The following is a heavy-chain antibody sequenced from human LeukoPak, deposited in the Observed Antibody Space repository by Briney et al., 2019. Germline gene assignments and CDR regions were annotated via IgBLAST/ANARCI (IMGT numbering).Heavy chain of an antibody. CDR1: GGSISRDGHY. D-gene: IGHD2-2*01. CDR3: ARGVLVVPAATGQFDY. J-gene: IGHJ4*02. CDR2: INHSGST. Sequence: SETLSLTCTVSGGSISRDGHYWSWIRQPPGRGLEWIGEINHSGSTNYNPSLKSRVTISVDTSKNQFSLKLSSVTAADTAVYYCARGVLVVPAATGQFDYWGQGTLVTVSS. V-gene: IGHV4-34*01.